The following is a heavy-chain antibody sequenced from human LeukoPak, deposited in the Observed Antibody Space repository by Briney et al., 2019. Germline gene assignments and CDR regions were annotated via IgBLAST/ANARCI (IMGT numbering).Heavy chain of an antibody. D-gene: IGHD2-21*02. J-gene: IGHJ5*02. CDR1: GGSISSYY. Sequence: NPSETLSLTCTVSGGSISSYYWSWIRQPPGKGLEWIGYIYYSGSTDYNPSLKSRVTISLDTSKNQFSLKVSSVTAADTAVYYCARGLLFSWFDPWGQGTLVTVSS. V-gene: IGHV4-59*01. CDR2: IYYSGST. CDR3: ARGLLFSWFDP.